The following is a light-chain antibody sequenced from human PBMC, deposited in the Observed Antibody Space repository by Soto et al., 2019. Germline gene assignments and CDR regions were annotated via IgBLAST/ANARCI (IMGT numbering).Light chain of an antibody. J-gene: IGKJ3*01. CDR3: QQYGRSPFT. V-gene: IGKV3-20*01. CDR2: GAS. Sequence: EIVLTQSPGTLSLSPGERAILSCRASQSVSSSYLAWYQQKPGQAPRLLIYGASSRATGIPGRFSGSGSGTDFTLTISRLEPEDFAVYYCQQYGRSPFTFGPGTKVDIK. CDR1: QSVSSSY.